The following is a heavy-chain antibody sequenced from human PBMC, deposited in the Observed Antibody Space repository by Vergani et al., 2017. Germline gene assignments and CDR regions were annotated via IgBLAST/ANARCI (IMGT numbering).Heavy chain of an antibody. V-gene: IGHV4-34*02. Sequence: QVQLQQWGAGVVKPSGTLSLTCAVFGESFSSFDWSWIRQPPGKGLEWIGEITNDGHTNYNPSLESRVTVSRDTAKNQFSLHLMSVTAADTAMYYFAVRPRVNLVGGEIVTKRTFDYWSQGSLVTVSS. J-gene: IGHJ4*02. CDR2: ITNDGHT. D-gene: IGHD3-10*01. CDR3: AVRPRVNLVGGEIVTKRTFDY. CDR1: GESFSSFD.